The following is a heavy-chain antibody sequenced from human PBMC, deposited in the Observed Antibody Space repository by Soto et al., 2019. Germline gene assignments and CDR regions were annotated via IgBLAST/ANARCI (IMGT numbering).Heavy chain of an antibody. V-gene: IGHV3-15*07. Sequence: GGSLRLSCAASGFTFSNAWMNWVRQAPGKGLEWVGRIKSKTDGGTTDYAAPVKGRFTISRDDSKNTLYLQMNSLKTEDTAVYYCTTDNTGTTGYYYYYGMDVWGQGTTVTVSS. CDR1: GFTFSNAW. D-gene: IGHD1-7*01. CDR3: TTDNTGTTGYYYYYGMDV. CDR2: IKSKTDGGTT. J-gene: IGHJ6*02.